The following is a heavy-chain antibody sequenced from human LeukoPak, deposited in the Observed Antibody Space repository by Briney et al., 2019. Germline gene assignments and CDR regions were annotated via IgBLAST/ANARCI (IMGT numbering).Heavy chain of an antibody. Sequence: PGGSLRLSCAASGFTFSSYAMSWVRQPPGKGLEWVPSISAKSSYINYADSLKGRFTISRDNSKNTLYLQMNSLRAEDTAVYYCAKVRRGLGDAFDMWGQGTMVTVSS. CDR1: GFTFSSYA. CDR2: ISAKSSYI. D-gene: IGHD3-10*01. V-gene: IGHV3-23*01. CDR3: AKVRRGLGDAFDM. J-gene: IGHJ3*02.